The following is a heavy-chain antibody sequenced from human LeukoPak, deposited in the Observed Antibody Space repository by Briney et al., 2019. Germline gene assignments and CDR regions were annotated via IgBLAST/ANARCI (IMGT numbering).Heavy chain of an antibody. CDR1: GYSFTSYW. Sequence: GESLKISCKGSGYSFTSYWIGWVRQMPGKGLEWMGIIYPDDSDSRYSPSFQGQVTFSADKSISTAYLKWSSLKASDTAMYYCVVDTAMVSGYWGQGTLVTISS. D-gene: IGHD5-18*01. J-gene: IGHJ4*02. CDR3: VVDTAMVSGY. V-gene: IGHV5-51*01. CDR2: IYPDDSDS.